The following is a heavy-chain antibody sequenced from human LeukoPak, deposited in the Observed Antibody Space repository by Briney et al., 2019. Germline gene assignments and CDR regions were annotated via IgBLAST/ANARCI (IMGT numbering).Heavy chain of an antibody. D-gene: IGHD7-27*01. V-gene: IGHV3-23*01. J-gene: IGHJ4*02. Sequence: PGGSLRLSCAASGFTFSTYTMYWVRHPPGKRLEWVSIIGSSGGGIHYADSVKGRFTISRDKSKNALYLQMNSQRVEDTAVYYCAIDPNWGTHSWGQGVLVTVSS. CDR3: AIDPNWGTHS. CDR1: GFTFSTYT. CDR2: IGSSGGGI.